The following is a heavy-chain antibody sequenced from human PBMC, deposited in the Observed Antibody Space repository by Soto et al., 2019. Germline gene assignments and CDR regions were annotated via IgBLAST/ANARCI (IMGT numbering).Heavy chain of an antibody. V-gene: IGHV4-38-2*01. Sequence: SETLSLTCAVSGDSISSCYYWVWIRRPPGKGLERIGSIYHSGTTYYNPSLKSRVTISVDTSRNQFSLKISSVTAADWAVYYCARTDNVGYYTYCGQGTLATVSS. D-gene: IGHD3-3*01. CDR3: ARTDNVGYYTY. J-gene: IGHJ4*02. CDR2: IYHSGTT. CDR1: GDSISSCYY.